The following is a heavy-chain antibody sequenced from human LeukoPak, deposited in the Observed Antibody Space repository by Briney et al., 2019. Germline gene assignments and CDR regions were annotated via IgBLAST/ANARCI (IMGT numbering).Heavy chain of an antibody. Sequence: SETLSLTCTVSGGSISSSSYYWGWLRQPPGRGLEWFGSIYYSGSTYYNPSLKSRVTISVDTSKNQFSLKLSSVTAADPAVYYCARVEYSRQVDYRGQGTLGTVSA. CDR2: IYYSGST. V-gene: IGHV4-39*07. D-gene: IGHD2/OR15-2a*01. CDR1: GGSISSSSYY. CDR3: ARVEYSRQVDY. J-gene: IGHJ4*02.